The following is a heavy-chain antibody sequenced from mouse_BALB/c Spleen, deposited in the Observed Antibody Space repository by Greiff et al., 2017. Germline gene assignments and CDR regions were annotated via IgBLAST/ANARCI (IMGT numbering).Heavy chain of an antibody. CDR2: INPSNGRT. J-gene: IGHJ4*01. D-gene: IGHD1-1*02. V-gene: IGHV1S81*02. CDR3: ARSGDCSAMDY. CDR1: GYTFTSYW. Sequence: QVQLQQPGAELVKPGASVKLSCKASGYTFTSYWMHWVKQRPGQGLEWIGEINPSNGRTNYNEKFKSKATLTVDKSSSTAYMQLSSLTSEDSAVYYCARSGDCSAMDYWGQGTSVTVSS.